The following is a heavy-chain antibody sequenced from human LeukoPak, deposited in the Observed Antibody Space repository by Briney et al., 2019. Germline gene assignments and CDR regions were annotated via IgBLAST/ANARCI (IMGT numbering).Heavy chain of an antibody. V-gene: IGHV3-53*01. CDR1: GLTVSSNY. CDR2: IYGGGGT. J-gene: IGHJ3*02. D-gene: IGHD2-8*01. CDR3: ARLPNGDVFDI. Sequence: QPGGSLRLSCAASGLTVSSNYMSWVRRAPGKGLEWVSLIYGGGGTYYADSVKGRFTISRDNSKNTLFLQMNSLRAEDTALYYCARLPNGDVFDIWGQGSMVTVSS.